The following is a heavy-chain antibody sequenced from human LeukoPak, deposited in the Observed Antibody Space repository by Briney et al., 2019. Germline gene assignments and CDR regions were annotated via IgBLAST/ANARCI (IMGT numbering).Heavy chain of an antibody. J-gene: IGHJ4*02. CDR2: ITYSGST. Sequence: PSETLSLTCTVSGGSITSNSYYWGWTRQPPGKGLEWIGSITYSGSTYYNPSLKRRVTISIDTSKNQFSLKLSSVTAADTAVYYCARERREQLLPPYTRSVTYFDYWGQGTLVTVSS. CDR1: GGSITSNSYY. D-gene: IGHD2-2*01. V-gene: IGHV4-39*07. CDR3: ARERREQLLPPYTRSVTYFDY.